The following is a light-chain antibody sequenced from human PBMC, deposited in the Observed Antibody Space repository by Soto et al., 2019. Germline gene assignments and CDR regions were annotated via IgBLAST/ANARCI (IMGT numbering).Light chain of an antibody. V-gene: IGLV7-46*01. CDR1: TGAVTSGHY. CDR3: LSYSSGAWV. J-gene: IGLJ3*02. CDR2: DTS. Sequence: QAVVTQEPSLTVSPGGTVTLTCGSSTGAVTSGHYPYWFQQKPGQASRTLIYDTSNKHSWTPARFSGSLVGGKAALTLSAAQPEEEAEYCCLSYSSGAWVFGGGTKLTVL.